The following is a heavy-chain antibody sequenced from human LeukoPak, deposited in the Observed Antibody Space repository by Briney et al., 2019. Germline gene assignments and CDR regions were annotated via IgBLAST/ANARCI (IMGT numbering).Heavy chain of an antibody. V-gene: IGHV3-23*01. J-gene: IGHJ4*02. CDR3: AKALLTYSSSSDY. D-gene: IGHD6-6*01. CDR2: ISGSGGSI. CDR1: GFTFSSYA. Sequence: PGGSLRLSCAASGFTFSSYAMSWVRQAPGKGLEWVSAISGSGGSIYYADSVKGRFTISRDNSKNTLYLQMNSPRAEDTAVYYCAKALLTYSSSSDYWGQATLVTVSS.